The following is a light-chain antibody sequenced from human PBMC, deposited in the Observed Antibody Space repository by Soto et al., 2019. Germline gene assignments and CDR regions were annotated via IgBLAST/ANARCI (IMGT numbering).Light chain of an antibody. J-gene: IGLJ2*01. CDR2: SNN. V-gene: IGLV1-44*01. CDR3: AAWDDSLKGV. CDR1: SSNIGSNT. Sequence: QLVLTQPPSASGTPGQRVTISCSGSSSNIGSNTVNWYQQLPGTAPKLLIYSNNQRPSGVPDRFSGSKSGTSASLAISGRQSEDEGDYYCAAWDDSLKGVFGGGTKLTVL.